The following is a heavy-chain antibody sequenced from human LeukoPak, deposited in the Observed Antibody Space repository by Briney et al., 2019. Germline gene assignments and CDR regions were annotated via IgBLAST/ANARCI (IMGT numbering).Heavy chain of an antibody. CDR2: IYYSGST. J-gene: IGHJ6*02. Sequence: PSETLSLTCTVSGGSISSGGYYWSWIRQHPGRGLEWIGYIYYSGSTYYNPSLKSRVTISVDRSKNQFSLKLSSVTAADTAVYYCARDRVVPAGGYYYGMDVWGQGTTVTVSS. CDR1: GGSISSGGYY. V-gene: IGHV4-31*03. D-gene: IGHD2-2*01. CDR3: ARDRVVPAGGYYYGMDV.